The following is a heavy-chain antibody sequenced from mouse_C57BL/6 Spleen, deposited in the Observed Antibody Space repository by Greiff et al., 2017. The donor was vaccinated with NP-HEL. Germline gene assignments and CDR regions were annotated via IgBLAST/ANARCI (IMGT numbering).Heavy chain of an antibody. CDR1: GYAFSSYW. D-gene: IGHD4-1*01. CDR3: AISWDGYYAMDY. V-gene: IGHV1-80*01. J-gene: IGHJ4*01. Sequence: VKLQESGAELVKPGASVKISCKASGYAFSSYWMNWVKQRPGKGLEWIGQIYPGDGDTNYNGKLKGKATLTVDKSSSTAYMLLSSLTSEDSAVYYCAISWDGYYAMDYWGQGTSVTVSS. CDR2: IYPGDGDT.